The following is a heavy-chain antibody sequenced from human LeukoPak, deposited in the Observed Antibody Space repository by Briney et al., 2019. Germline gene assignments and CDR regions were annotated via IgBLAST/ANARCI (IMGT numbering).Heavy chain of an antibody. CDR1: GFTFSNYA. Sequence: GGSLRLSCAASGFTFSNYAMTWVRQAPGKGLEWVSVIGGSGVNAYYADSVKGRFTISRDNSKSTVYLQMNSLRADDTALYYCAKDSTWIQLWFDYWGQGTLVTVSS. D-gene: IGHD5-18*01. V-gene: IGHV3-23*01. CDR3: AKDSTWIQLWFDY. CDR2: IGGSGVNA. J-gene: IGHJ4*02.